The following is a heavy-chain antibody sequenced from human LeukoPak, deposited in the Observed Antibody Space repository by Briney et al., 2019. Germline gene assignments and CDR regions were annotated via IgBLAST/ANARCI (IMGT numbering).Heavy chain of an antibody. CDR2: INHSGST. V-gene: IGHV4-34*01. D-gene: IGHD3-22*01. CDR1: GGSFRNYY. Sequence: SETLSLTCAVYGGSFRNYYWSWIRQPPGKGLEWIGEINHSGSTKYNPSLKSRVTISVDRSKNQFSLKLSSVTAADTAVYYCARGPDFYDSSGYYPIWGQGTLVTVSP. CDR3: ARGPDFYDSSGYYPI. J-gene: IGHJ4*02.